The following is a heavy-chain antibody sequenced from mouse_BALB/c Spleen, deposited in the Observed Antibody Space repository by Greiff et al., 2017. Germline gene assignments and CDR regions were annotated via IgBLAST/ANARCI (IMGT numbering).Heavy chain of an antibody. CDR1: GFNIKDTY. Sequence: VQLQQSGAELVKPGASVKLSCTASGFNIKDTYMHWVKQRPEQGLEWIGRIDPANGNTKYDPKFQGKATITADTSSNTAYLQLSSLTSEDTAVYYCARRRIIYYYFDYWGQGTTLKVSS. J-gene: IGHJ2*01. V-gene: IGHV14-3*02. D-gene: IGHD2-1*01. CDR3: ARRRIIYYYFDY. CDR2: IDPANGNT.